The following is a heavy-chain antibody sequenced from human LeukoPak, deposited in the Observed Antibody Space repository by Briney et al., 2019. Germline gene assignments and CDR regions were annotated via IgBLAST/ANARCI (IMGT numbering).Heavy chain of an antibody. D-gene: IGHD6-13*01. Sequence: GSLRLSCAASGFTFSSYAMHWVRQAPGKGLEYVSAISSNGGSTYYANSVKGRFTISRDNSKNTLYLQMGSLRAEDMAVYYCASARIAAAGTDGYWGQGTLVTVSS. CDR1: GFTFSSYA. V-gene: IGHV3-64*01. CDR3: ASARIAAAGTDGY. CDR2: ISSNGGST. J-gene: IGHJ4*02.